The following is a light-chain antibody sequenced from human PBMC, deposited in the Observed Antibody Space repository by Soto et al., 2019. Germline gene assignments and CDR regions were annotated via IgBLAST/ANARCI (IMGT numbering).Light chain of an antibody. Sequence: DIQMTQSPSSLSASVGDRVTITCRASQSINNCLNWYQQKPGKAPNLLIYAASSLQSGVPSRFSGSGSGTHFTLTIRSLQPEDFATYYCQQGFNTPHTFGPGTKVDIK. CDR2: AAS. CDR3: QQGFNTPHT. CDR1: QSINNC. V-gene: IGKV1-39*01. J-gene: IGKJ3*01.